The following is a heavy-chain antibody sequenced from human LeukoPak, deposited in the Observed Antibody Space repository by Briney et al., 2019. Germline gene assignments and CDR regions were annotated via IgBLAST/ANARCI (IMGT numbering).Heavy chain of an antibody. J-gene: IGHJ3*02. Sequence: GGSLRLSCAASGFTFSSYEMNWVRQAPGKGLEWVSYISSSGSTIYYADSVKGRFTISRDNAKNSLYLKMNSLRAEDTAVYYCAREGSSSWDDWPPDAFDIWGQGTMVTVSS. CDR3: AREGSSSWDDWPPDAFDI. CDR2: ISSSGSTI. CDR1: GFTFSSYE. V-gene: IGHV3-48*03. D-gene: IGHD6-13*01.